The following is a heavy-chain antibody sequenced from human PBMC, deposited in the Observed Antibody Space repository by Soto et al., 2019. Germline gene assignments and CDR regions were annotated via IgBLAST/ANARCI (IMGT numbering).Heavy chain of an antibody. Sequence: SETLSLTCAVYGGSFSGYYWSWIRQPPGKGLEWIGEINHRGSTNYNPSLKSRVTIAVDTSKNQCSLKLSSVTAADTAVYYCARLTYYYYGMDVWGQGTTVTVSS. CDR3: ARLTYYYYGMDV. J-gene: IGHJ6*02. V-gene: IGHV4-34*01. CDR2: INHRGST. CDR1: GGSFSGYY.